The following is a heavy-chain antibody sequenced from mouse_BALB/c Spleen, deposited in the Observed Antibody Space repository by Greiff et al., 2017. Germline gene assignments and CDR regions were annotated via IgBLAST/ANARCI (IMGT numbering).Heavy chain of an antibody. V-gene: IGHV1-18*01. CDR2: INPNNGGT. CDR3: ARFFRGLYAMDY. CDR1: GYTFTDYN. Sequence: VQLQQSGPELVKPGASVKIPCKASGYTFTDYNMDWVKQSHGKSLEWIGDINPNNGGTIYNQKFKGKATLTVDKSSSTAYMELRSLTSEDTAVYYCARFFRGLYAMDYWGQGTSVTVSS. J-gene: IGHJ4*01. D-gene: IGHD3-1*01.